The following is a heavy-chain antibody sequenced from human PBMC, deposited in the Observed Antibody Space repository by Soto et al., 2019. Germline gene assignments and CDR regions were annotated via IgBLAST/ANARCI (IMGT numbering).Heavy chain of an antibody. CDR3: AKDSLAAAAGFSSFDY. CDR1: GFTFSSYA. J-gene: IGHJ4*02. D-gene: IGHD6-13*01. Sequence: GGSLILSCAASGFTFSSYAMSGVRQAPGKGLEWVSAISGSGGSTYYADSVKGRFTISRDNSKNTLYLQMNSLRAEDTAVYYCAKDSLAAAAGFSSFDYWGQGTLVTVSS. CDR2: ISGSGGST. V-gene: IGHV3-23*01.